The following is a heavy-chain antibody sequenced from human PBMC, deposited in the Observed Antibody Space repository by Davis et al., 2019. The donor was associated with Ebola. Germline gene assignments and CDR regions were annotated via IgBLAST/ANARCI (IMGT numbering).Heavy chain of an antibody. J-gene: IGHJ4*02. CDR1: GFTFSSYW. V-gene: IGHV3-7*03. Sequence: GESLKISCAASGFTFSSYWMSWVRQAPGKGLEWVANIKQDGSEKYYVDSVKGRFTISRDNAKNSLYLQMNSLKTEDTAVYYCTGGYYYDPLSYFDYWGQGTLVTVSS. CDR2: IKQDGSEK. D-gene: IGHD3-22*01. CDR3: TGGYYYDPLSYFDY.